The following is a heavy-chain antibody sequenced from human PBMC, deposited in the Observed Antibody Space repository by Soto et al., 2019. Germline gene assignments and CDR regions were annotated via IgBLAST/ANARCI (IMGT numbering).Heavy chain of an antibody. CDR3: ARAGYYDFWSGYSS. V-gene: IGHV4-34*01. CDR2: INHSGST. Sequence: LSLTCAVYGGSFSGYYWSWIRQPPGKGLEWIGEINHSGSTNYNPSLKSRVTISVDTSKNQFSLKLSSVTAADTAVYYCARAGYYDFWSGYSSWGQGTLVTVSS. CDR1: GGSFSGYY. D-gene: IGHD3-3*01. J-gene: IGHJ4*02.